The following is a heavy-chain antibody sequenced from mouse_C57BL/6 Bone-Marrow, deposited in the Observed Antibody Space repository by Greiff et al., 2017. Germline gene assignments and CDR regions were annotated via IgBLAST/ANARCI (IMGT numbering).Heavy chain of an antibody. CDR3: ARDRAGRGSLDY. D-gene: IGHD3-3*01. CDR2: ISSDGSN. CDR1: GYSITSGYY. Sequence: ESGPGLVKPSQSLSLTCSVTGYSITSGYYWNWIRQFPGNKLEWMGYISSDGSNNYNPSLKNRISITRDTSKNQFFLKLNSVTTEDTATYYCARDRAGRGSLDYWGQGTTLTVSS. J-gene: IGHJ2*01. V-gene: IGHV3-6*01.